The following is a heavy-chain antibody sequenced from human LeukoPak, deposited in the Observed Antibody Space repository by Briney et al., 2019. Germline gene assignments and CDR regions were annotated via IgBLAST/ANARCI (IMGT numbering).Heavy chain of an antibody. CDR1: GGTFSSYA. V-gene: IGHV1-18*01. Sequence: GSSVKVSCKASGGTFSSYAISWVRQAPGQGLEWMGWISAYNGNTNYAQKLQGRVTMTTDTSTSTAYMELRSLRSDDTAVYYCARARGYSSDPDAFDIWGQGTMVTVSS. J-gene: IGHJ3*02. D-gene: IGHD6-19*01. CDR3: ARARGYSSDPDAFDI. CDR2: ISAYNGNT.